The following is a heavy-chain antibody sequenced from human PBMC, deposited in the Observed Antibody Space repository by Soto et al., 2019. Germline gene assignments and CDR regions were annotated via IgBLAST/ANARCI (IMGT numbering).Heavy chain of an antibody. CDR1: GFTVSGHA. V-gene: IGHV3-23*01. Sequence: EVQLLESGGGLVQPGGSLRLSCAASGFTVSGHAMNWVRQAPGKGLELVSSITGNSDATFYADSVKCHFTISRDNSKNPLYLQMNSLRAEDTAVYYCAKEIYRYVYDGLDYWGQGTLVTVSS. J-gene: IGHJ4*02. CDR2: ITGNSDAT. D-gene: IGHD3-16*02. CDR3: AKEIYRYVYDGLDY.